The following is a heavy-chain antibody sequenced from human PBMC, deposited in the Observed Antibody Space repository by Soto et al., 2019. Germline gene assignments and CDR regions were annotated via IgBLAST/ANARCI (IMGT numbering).Heavy chain of an antibody. J-gene: IGHJ4*02. D-gene: IGHD1-26*01. CDR1: GFTFSTFW. Sequence: PGGSLRLSCAASGFTFSTFWMHWFRQGPGKGLVWVSRINNDGSNTIYADSVKGRFTISRDNAKNTLYLQMNSLSAGDTAVYYCARADFTNSYGYWGQGTLVTVSS. CDR2: INNDGSNT. CDR3: ARADFTNSYGY. V-gene: IGHV3-74*01.